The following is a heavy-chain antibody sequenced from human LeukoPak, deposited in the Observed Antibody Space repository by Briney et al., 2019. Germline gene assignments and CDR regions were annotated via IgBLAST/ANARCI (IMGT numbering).Heavy chain of an antibody. Sequence: GESLKISCQGSGYSFTNYWIGWVRQMPGKGLEWMGIIYPGDSDTRYSPSFQGQVTISADKSLSTAYLQWSSLKASDTAMYYCARLHYDFWSGCLGWFDPWGQGTLVTVSS. D-gene: IGHD3-3*01. CDR3: ARLHYDFWSGCLGWFDP. CDR2: IYPGDSDT. J-gene: IGHJ5*02. CDR1: GYSFTNYW. V-gene: IGHV5-51*01.